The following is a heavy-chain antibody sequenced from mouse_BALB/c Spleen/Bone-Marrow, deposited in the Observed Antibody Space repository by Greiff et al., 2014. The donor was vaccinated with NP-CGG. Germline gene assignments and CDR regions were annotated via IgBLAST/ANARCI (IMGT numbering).Heavy chain of an antibody. J-gene: IGHJ4*01. CDR3: ARNGYYVYYYAMDY. CDR1: GFNIKDTY. CDR2: IDPANGNT. Sequence: VQLQQSGPELVKPGASVKLSCTASGFNIKDTYMHWVKQRPEQGLEWIGRIDPANGNTKYDPKFQGKATITADTSSNTAYLQLSSLTSEDTAVYYCARNGYYVYYYAMDYWGQGTSVTVSS. V-gene: IGHV14-3*02. D-gene: IGHD2-3*01.